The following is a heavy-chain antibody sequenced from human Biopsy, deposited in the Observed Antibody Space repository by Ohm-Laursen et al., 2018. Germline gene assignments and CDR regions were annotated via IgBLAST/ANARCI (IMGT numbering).Heavy chain of an antibody. CDR1: GGSVSSNTDY. CDR3: ARHPTGFWFDP. Sequence: SDTLSLTCTVSGGSVSSNTDYWAWLCQPPGKGLEWIGSIFYTGIIFYNPSLKSRVSISVDTSKNQFSLNLNSVTASDTALYYCARHPTGFWFDPWGQGTLVIVSS. J-gene: IGHJ5*02. CDR2: IFYTGII. V-gene: IGHV4-39*01.